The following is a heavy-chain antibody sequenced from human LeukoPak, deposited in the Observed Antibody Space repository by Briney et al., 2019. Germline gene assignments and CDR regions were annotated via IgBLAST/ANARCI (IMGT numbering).Heavy chain of an antibody. CDR3: ASGVQRGY. V-gene: IGHV3-21*01. CDR1: GFTFSSYS. D-gene: IGHD3-10*01. J-gene: IGHJ4*02. CDR2: ISSSSSYI. Sequence: GGSLRLSCAASGFTFSSYSMNWVRQAPGKGLEWVSSISSSSSYIYYADSVKGRLTISRDNAKNSLYLQMNSPRAEDTAVYYCASGVQRGYWGQGTLVTVSS.